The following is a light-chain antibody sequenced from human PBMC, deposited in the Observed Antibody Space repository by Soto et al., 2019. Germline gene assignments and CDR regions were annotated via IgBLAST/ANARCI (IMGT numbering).Light chain of an antibody. V-gene: IGLV2-14*01. J-gene: IGLJ2*01. CDR1: SSDVGGYNY. CDR2: DVS. Sequence: QSALTQPASVSGSPGQSITLSCTGTSSDVGGYNYVSWYHQHPGKAPKLMISDVSNMPSGVSNRFSGSKSVNTASLTIAGLQAEDDADYYGSSYTSSSTLVVGGGTKVTVL. CDR3: SSYTSSSTLV.